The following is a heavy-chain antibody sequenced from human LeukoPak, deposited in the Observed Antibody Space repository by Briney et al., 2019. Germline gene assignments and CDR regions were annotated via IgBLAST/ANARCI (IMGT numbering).Heavy chain of an antibody. D-gene: IGHD3-22*01. V-gene: IGHV4-31*03. CDR3: SRGLDSRKLGY. CDR2: IHPSGRS. Sequence: SETLSLTCTVSGASFSSGDQYWNWIRQSPGKGLEWIGSIHPSGRSYNNPSLESRVTISIDTSKNQFSLNLNSVTAADTAVYLCSRGLDSRKLGYWGQGTLVTVSS. CDR1: GASFSSGDQY. J-gene: IGHJ4*02.